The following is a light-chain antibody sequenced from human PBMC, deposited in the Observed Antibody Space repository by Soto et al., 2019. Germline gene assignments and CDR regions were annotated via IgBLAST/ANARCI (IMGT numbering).Light chain of an antibody. Sequence: DIVMTQSPDSLAVSLGERATINCRSSQSVLYSSTNKNYVAWYQQKPGQPPKLLIYWASTRESGVPDRFSGSGSGTDFTLTISSLQAEDVAVYYCQQYYSTPPWTFGQGTKLEIK. CDR3: QQYYSTPPWT. V-gene: IGKV4-1*01. J-gene: IGKJ1*01. CDR2: WAS. CDR1: QSVLYSSTNKNY.